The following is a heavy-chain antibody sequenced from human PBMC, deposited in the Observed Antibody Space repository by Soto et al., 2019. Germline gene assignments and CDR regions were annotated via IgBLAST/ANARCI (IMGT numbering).Heavy chain of an antibody. D-gene: IGHD5-18*01. J-gene: IGHJ6*03. CDR1: GGSISSYY. CDR3: ARHSEYSYEAFYYYYMDV. Sequence: TSETLSLTCTVSGGSISSYYWSWIRQPPGKGLEWIGYIYYSGSTNYNPSLKSRVTISVDTSKNQFSLKLSSVTAADTAVYYCARHSEYSYEAFYYYYMDVWGKGTTVTVSS. CDR2: IYYSGST. V-gene: IGHV4-59*08.